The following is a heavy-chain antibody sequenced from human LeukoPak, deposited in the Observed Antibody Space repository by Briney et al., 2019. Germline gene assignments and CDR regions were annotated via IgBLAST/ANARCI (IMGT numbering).Heavy chain of an antibody. J-gene: IGHJ3*02. D-gene: IGHD3-22*01. CDR2: ISGSGGST. V-gene: IGHV3-23*01. Sequence: GGSLRLSCAASGFTFSSYGMSWVRQAPGKGLEWVSAISGSGGSTYYADSVKGRFTISRDNSKNTLYLQMNSLRAEDTAVYYCARGRYYYDSSGSALFDIWGQGTMVTVSS. CDR3: ARGRYYYDSSGSALFDI. CDR1: GFTFSSYG.